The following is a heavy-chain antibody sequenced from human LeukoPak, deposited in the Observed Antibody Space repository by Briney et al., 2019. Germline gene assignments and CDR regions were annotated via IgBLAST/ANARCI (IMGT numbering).Heavy chain of an antibody. CDR1: GGTFSSYA. J-gene: IGHJ4*02. V-gene: IGHV1-69*01. Sequence: VKVSCKASGGTFSSYAISWVRQAPGQGLEWMGGIIPIFGTANYAQKFQGRVTITADESTSTAYMELSSLRSEDTAVYYCARDPGYDSSGYYLYYFDYWGQGTLVTVSS. D-gene: IGHD3-22*01. CDR3: ARDPGYDSSGYYLYYFDY. CDR2: IIPIFGTA.